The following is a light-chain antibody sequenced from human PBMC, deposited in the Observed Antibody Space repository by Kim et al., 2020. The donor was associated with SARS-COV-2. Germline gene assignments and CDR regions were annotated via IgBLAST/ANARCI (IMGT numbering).Light chain of an antibody. CDR1: ENIVTW. V-gene: IGKV1-5*03. Sequence: SESVGDRVTITCRASENIVTWLPWYQQKPGRAPSLLIYLASTLESGVPSRFSGTGSGTEFSLSITSLQPDDFATYYCQHYSRFPYTFGQGTKLEI. J-gene: IGKJ2*01. CDR2: LAS. CDR3: QHYSRFPYT.